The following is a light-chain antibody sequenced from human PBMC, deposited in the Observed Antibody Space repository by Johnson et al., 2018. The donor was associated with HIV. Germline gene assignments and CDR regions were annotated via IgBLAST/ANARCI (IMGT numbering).Light chain of an antibody. J-gene: IGLJ1*01. V-gene: IGLV1-51*02. CDR2: EDN. CDR3: GVWDASLTPRYV. CDR1: SSNIESYF. Sequence: QAVLTQPPSVSAAPGQKVTISCSGSSSNIESYFVSWYQQLPGAAPTLLIYEDNKRPSGIPDRFSGSKSGATASLAISGLQPGDEADYYYGVWDASLTPRYVFGTGTTIAVL.